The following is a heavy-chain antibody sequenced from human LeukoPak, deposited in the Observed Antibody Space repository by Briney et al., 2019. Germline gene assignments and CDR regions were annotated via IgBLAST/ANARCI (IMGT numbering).Heavy chain of an antibody. CDR2: ISYDGSNK. CDR3: ARDHYYGSGSYGDY. V-gene: IGHV3-30-3*01. J-gene: IGHJ4*02. CDR1: GFTFSSYA. D-gene: IGHD3-10*01. Sequence: GGSLRLSCAASGFTFSSYAMHWVRQAPGKGLEWVAVISYDGSNKYYADSVKGRFTISRDNSKNTLYLQMNSLRAEDTAVYYCARDHYYGSGSYGDYWGQGTLVTVYS.